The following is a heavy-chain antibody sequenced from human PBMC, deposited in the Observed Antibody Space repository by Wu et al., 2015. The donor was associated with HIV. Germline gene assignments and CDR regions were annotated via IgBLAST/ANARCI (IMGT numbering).Heavy chain of an antibody. CDR1: GYTFTGYF. D-gene: IGHD2-21*01. J-gene: IGHJ1*01. CDR2: INPNSGGT. CDR3: VRGRSCCGGRRHCNGADCFNWDFQY. V-gene: IGHV1-2*02. Sequence: QVQLVQSGAEVKKPGTSVKVSCKSSGYTFTGYFIHWARQAPGQGLEWMGWINPNSGGTNFAQKFQGRVAVTRDVYRDTAYLTLSGLTSGDTARYFCVRGRSCCGGRRHCNGADCFNWDFQYWGQGTLVIV.